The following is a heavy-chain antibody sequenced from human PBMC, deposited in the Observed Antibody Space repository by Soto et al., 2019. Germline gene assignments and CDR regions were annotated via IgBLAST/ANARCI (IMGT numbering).Heavy chain of an antibody. Sequence: ETLSLTCTVSGASISGFYWSWIRKSAGKGLEWIGRIYATGTTDYNPSLKSRVMMSVDTSKKQFSLKLRSVTAADTAVYYCVRDGTKALRDWFDPWGQGISVTVSS. D-gene: IGHD1-1*01. V-gene: IGHV4-4*07. J-gene: IGHJ5*02. CDR3: VRDGTKALRDWFDP. CDR2: IYATGTT. CDR1: GASISGFY.